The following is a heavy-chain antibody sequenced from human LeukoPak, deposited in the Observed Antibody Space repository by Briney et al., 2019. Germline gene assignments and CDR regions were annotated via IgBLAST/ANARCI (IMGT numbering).Heavy chain of an antibody. V-gene: IGHV1-69*04. J-gene: IGHJ4*02. CDR2: IIPILGIA. D-gene: IGHD3-9*01. Sequence: ASVKVSCKASGGTFSSYAISWVRQAPGQGLEWMGRIIPILGIANYAQKFQGRVTITADKSTSTAYMELSSLRSEDTAVYYCARDQLCYDILTGYYPWPYYFDYWGQGTLVTVSS. CDR3: ARDQLCYDILTGYYPWPYYFDY. CDR1: GGTFSSYA.